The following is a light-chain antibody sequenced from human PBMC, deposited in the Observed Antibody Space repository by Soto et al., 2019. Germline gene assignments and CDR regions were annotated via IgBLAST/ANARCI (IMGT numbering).Light chain of an antibody. Sequence: EIVLTHSPGTLSLSPCERATLSFRASQSVSSSSLAWYQQNPGQAPRLLIYEASSRATGIPDRFSGSGSGTDFTLTISRLEPEDFAVYYCQQYRTFGQGTKVDI. J-gene: IGKJ1*01. CDR3: QQYRT. CDR2: EAS. CDR1: QSVSSSS. V-gene: IGKV3-20*01.